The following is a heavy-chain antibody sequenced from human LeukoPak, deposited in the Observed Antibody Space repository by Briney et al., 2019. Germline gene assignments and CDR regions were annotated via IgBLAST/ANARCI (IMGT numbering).Heavy chain of an antibody. J-gene: IGHJ4*02. D-gene: IGHD3-10*01. CDR3: ARGRAVRGVILDY. CDR1: GFTVSSNY. Sequence: PGGSLRLSCAASGFTVSSNYMSWVRQAPGKGLEWVSVIYSGGSTYYADSVKGRFTISRDNSKNTLYLQMNSLRAEDTAVYYCARGRAVRGVILDYWGQGTLDTVSS. V-gene: IGHV3-53*01. CDR2: IYSGGST.